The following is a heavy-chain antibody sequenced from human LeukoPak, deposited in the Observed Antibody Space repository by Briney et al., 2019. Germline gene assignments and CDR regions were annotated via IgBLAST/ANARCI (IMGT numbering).Heavy chain of an antibody. V-gene: IGHV1-69*05. CDR3: ARSFSRQQLVPCDY. CDR2: IIPIFGTA. CDR1: GGTFSSYA. D-gene: IGHD6-13*01. J-gene: IGHJ4*02. Sequence: SVKVSCKASGGTFSSYAISWVRQAPGQGLEWMGGIIPIFGTANYAQKLQGRVTMTTDTSTSTAYMELRSLRSDDTAVYYCARSFSRQQLVPCDYWGQGTLVTVSS.